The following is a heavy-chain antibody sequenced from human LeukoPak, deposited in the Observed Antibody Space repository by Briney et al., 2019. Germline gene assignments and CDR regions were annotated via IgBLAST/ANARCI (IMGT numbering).Heavy chain of an antibody. CDR2: ISSSSSTI. J-gene: IGHJ5*02. CDR1: GFSFSTYS. CDR3: ARDQPGGRYCSSTSCYTVNWFDP. D-gene: IGHD2-2*02. Sequence: GGSLRLSCAGTGFSFSTYSMNWVRQAPGKGLEWVSYISSSSSTIYYADSVKGRFTISRDNAKNSLYLQMNSLRAEDTAVYYCARDQPGGRYCSSTSCYTVNWFDPWGQGTLVTVSS. V-gene: IGHV3-48*01.